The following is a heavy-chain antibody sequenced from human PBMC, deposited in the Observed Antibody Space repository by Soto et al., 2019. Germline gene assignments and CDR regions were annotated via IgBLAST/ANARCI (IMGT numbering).Heavy chain of an antibody. CDR2: IYHTGST. CDR3: ARAHYGPSGYYFES. D-gene: IGHD3-22*01. J-gene: IGHJ4*02. CDR1: GDSISSGGYS. V-gene: IGHV4-30-2*01. Sequence: QVQLQESGSGLVKPSQTLSLTCTVSGDSISSGGYSWSWIRQPPRQGLEWIGYIYHTGSTSYSPSLKSRVTMSGAQSKNPFSLSLNSVTAAATAIYYCARAHYGPSGYYFESWGQGALFTVSS.